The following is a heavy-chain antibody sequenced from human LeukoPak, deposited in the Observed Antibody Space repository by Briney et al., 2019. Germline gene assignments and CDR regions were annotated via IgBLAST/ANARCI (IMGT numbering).Heavy chain of an antibody. J-gene: IGHJ5*02. CDR3: ARTDPPDNWFDP. CDR2: INSDGSST. V-gene: IGHV3-74*01. Sequence: GGSLRLSCAASGFTFSSYWMHWVRQAPGKGLVWVSRINSDGSSTSYADSVKGRFTISRDNAKNTLYLQMNSLRAEDTAVYYWARTDPPDNWFDPWGQGTLVTVSS. CDR1: GFTFSSYW.